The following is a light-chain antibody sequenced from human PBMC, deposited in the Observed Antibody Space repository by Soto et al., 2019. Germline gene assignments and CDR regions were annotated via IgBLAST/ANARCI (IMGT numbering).Light chain of an antibody. V-gene: IGLV2-14*01. CDR1: SSDIGDYDY. J-gene: IGLJ2*01. CDR2: DVT. Sequence: QSALTQPASVSGSPGQSITISCTGTSSDIGDYDYVSWYQHLPGKAPKLLIFDVTNRPSGVSDRFSGSKSGNTASLTISGVRPEDEADYYCCSYTDIALDVVFGGGTKLTVL. CDR3: CSYTDIALDVV.